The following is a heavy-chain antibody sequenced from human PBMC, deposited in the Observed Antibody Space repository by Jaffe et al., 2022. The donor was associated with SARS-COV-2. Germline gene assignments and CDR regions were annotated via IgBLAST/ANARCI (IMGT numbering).Heavy chain of an antibody. J-gene: IGHJ5*02. Sequence: QVQLQQWGAGLLKPSETLSLTCAVYGGSLSDYYWSWIRQPPGKGLEWIGDVDDGGTTNYNPSLKSRVIVSVDTSKNQFSLKVNSVTAADTAVYYCARAQQMSNWFDPWGQGTLVTVSS. V-gene: IGHV4-34*01. CDR1: GGSLSDYY. CDR2: VDDGGTT. CDR3: ARAQQMSNWFDP.